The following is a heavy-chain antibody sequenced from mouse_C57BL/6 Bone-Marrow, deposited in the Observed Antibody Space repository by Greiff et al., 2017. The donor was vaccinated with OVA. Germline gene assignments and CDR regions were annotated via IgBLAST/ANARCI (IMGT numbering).Heavy chain of an antibody. CDR3: APNYYGSREYAMDY. CDR1: GYSFTGYY. V-gene: IGHV1-43*01. J-gene: IGHJ4*01. CDR2: INPSTGGT. Sequence: EVKLQESGPELVKPGASVKISCKASGYSFTGYYMHWVKQSSEKSLEWIGEINPSTGGTSYNQKFKGKATLTVDKSSSTAYMQLKSLTSEDSAVYYCAPNYYGSREYAMDYWGQGTSVTVSS. D-gene: IGHD1-1*01.